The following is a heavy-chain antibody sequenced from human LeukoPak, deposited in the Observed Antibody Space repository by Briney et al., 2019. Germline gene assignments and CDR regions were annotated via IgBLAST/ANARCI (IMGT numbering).Heavy chain of an antibody. Sequence: PSETLSLTCAVYGGSFSGYYWSWIRQPPGKGLEWIGEINHSGSTNYNPSLKSRVTISVDTSKNQFSLKLSPVTAADTAVYYCARALGYSSGWYAYWGQGTLVTVSS. V-gene: IGHV4-34*01. CDR2: INHSGST. CDR3: ARALGYSSGWYAY. J-gene: IGHJ4*02. D-gene: IGHD6-19*01. CDR1: GGSFSGYY.